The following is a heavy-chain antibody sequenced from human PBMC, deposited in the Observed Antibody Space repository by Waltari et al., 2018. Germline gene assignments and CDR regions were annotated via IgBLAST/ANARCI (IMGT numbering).Heavy chain of an antibody. CDR2: IYHSGST. CDR3: ARECGGYCSSTSLFGHGEN. V-gene: IGHV4-38-2*02. Sequence: QVQLQESGPGLVKPSETLSLTCAVSGYSISSGYYWGWIRQPPGKGLEWIGSIYHSGSTYYNPSLKVRVTISVDTSKNQFSLKLSSVTAADTAVYYCARECGGYCSSTSLFGHGENWGQGTLVTVSS. CDR1: GYSISSGYY. D-gene: IGHD2-2*01. J-gene: IGHJ4*02.